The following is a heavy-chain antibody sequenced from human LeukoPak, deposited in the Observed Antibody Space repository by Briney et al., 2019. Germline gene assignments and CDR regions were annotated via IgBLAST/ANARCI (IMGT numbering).Heavy chain of an antibody. V-gene: IGHV1-2*02. J-gene: IGHJ5*02. CDR1: GYTFTGYY. CDR2: INPNSGGT. Sequence: ASVKVSCKASGYTFTGYYMHWVRQAPGQGLEWMGWINPNSGGTNYAQKFQGRVTMTRDTSISTAYMELSRLRSDDTAVYYCARHGTVTGNWFDPWGQGTLVTVSS. CDR3: ARHGTVTGNWFDP. D-gene: IGHD4-17*01.